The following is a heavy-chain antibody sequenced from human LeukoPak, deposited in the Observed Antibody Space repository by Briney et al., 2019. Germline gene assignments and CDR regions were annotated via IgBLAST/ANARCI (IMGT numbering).Heavy chain of an antibody. D-gene: IGHD3-3*01. CDR3: ASSTIFGVVNENWFNP. V-gene: IGHV1-2*02. J-gene: IGHJ5*02. CDR1: GYTLTGYY. CDR2: INPNSGGT. Sequence: ASVKPSCKASGYTLTGYYMHWVRQAPGQGLEWMGWINPNSGGTNYAQKFQGRVTMTRDTSISTAYMELSRLRSDDTAVYYCASSTIFGVVNENWFNPWGQGTLVTVSS.